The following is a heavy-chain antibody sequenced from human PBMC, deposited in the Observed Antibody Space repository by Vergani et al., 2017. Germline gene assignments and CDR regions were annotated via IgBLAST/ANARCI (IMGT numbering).Heavy chain of an antibody. D-gene: IGHD6-13*01. J-gene: IGHJ3*02. CDR3: ARDGDSSSRAFDI. V-gene: IGHV3-33*01. Sequence: QVQLVESGGGVVQPGRSLRLSCAASGFTFSSYGMHWVRQAPGKGLEWVAVIWYDGSNKYYADSVKGRFTISRDNSKNTLYLQMNSLRAEDTAVYYCARDGDSSSRAFDIWGQGTMVTVSS. CDR2: IWYDGSNK. CDR1: GFTFSSYG.